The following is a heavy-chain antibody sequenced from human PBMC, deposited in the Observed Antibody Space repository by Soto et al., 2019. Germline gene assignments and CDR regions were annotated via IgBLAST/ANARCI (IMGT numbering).Heavy chain of an antibody. CDR3: ARSAYSSSWYDNWFDP. CDR2: IIPIFGTA. J-gene: IGHJ5*02. Sequence: ASVKVSCKASGYTFTNSGISWVRQAPGQGLEWMGGIIPIFGTANYAQKFQGRVTITADESTSTAYMELSSLRSEDTAVYYCARSAYSSSWYDNWFDPWG. D-gene: IGHD6-13*01. V-gene: IGHV1-69*13. CDR1: GYTFTNSG.